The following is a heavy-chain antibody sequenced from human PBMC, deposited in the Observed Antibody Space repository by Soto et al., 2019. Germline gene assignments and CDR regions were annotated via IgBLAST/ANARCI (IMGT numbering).Heavy chain of an antibody. Sequence: ESGGGLVQPGGSLRLSCAASGFSFSHYCMSWVRQAPGKGLEWVANIKQDGSEKYDVDSVKGRFTISRDNAKNSMFLQMDSLGDEDTAVYYCARVPSTRDIWSYGVGGKYYYYYMDVWGKGTTVTVSS. CDR2: IKQDGSEK. J-gene: IGHJ6*03. CDR1: GFSFSHYC. V-gene: IGHV3-7*04. CDR3: ARVPSTRDIWSYGVGGKYYYYYMDV. D-gene: IGHD1-7*01.